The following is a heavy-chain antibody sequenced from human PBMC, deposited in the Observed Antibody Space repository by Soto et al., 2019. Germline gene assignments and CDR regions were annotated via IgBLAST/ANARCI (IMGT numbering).Heavy chain of an antibody. CDR1: GDSVSSNSAA. J-gene: IGHJ5*02. CDR2: TYYRSKWYN. D-gene: IGHD6-19*01. V-gene: IGHV6-1*01. CDR3: ARDPRSGWNWFDP. Sequence: SQTLSLPCAISGDSVSSNSAALNLIMQSPSRGLEWLGRTYYRSKWYNDYAVSVKSRITINPDTSKNQFSLQLNSVTPEDTAVYYCARDPRSGWNWFDPWGQGTLVTVSS.